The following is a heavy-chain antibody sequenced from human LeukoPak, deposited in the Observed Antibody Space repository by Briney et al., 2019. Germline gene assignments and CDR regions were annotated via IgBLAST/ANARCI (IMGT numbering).Heavy chain of an antibody. J-gene: IGHJ3*02. D-gene: IGHD2-15*01. CDR2: IIPILGIA. Sequence: ASVTVSCKASGGTFSSYAISWVRQAPGQGIEWMGRIIPILGIANYEQKFQGRVTITADKSTSTAYMELRSLRSEDTAGYYCARDSDIVVVVAANRDWRLDIWGRGTMVTVSS. CDR3: ARDSDIVVVVAANRDWRLDI. CDR1: GGTFSSYA. V-gene: IGHV1-69*04.